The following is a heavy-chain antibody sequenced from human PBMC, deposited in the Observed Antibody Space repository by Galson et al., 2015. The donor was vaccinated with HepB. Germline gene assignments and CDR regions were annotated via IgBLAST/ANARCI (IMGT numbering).Heavy chain of an antibody. V-gene: IGHV3-48*01. J-gene: IGHJ3*02. CDR1: GFTFSSYS. CDR2: ISSSSSTI. Sequence: SLRLSCAASGFTFSSYSMNWVRQAPGKGLEWVSYISSSSSTIYYADSVKGRFTISRDNAKNSLYLQMNSLRAEDTAVYYCARGDYPGAFDIWGQGTMVTVSS. D-gene: IGHD5-12*01. CDR3: ARGDYPGAFDI.